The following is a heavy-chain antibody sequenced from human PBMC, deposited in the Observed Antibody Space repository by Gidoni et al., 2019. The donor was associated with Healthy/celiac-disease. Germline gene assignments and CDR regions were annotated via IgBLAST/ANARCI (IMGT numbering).Heavy chain of an antibody. D-gene: IGHD3-9*01. CDR3: ARAYDILTGTQIFY. J-gene: IGHJ4*02. Sequence: QVQLQQWGAGLLKPSETLSLTCAVYGGSFSGYYWSWIRQPPGKGLEWIVEINHSGSTNYNPSLKSRVTISVDTSKNQFSRKLSSVTAADTAVYYCARAYDILTGTQIFYWGQGTLVTVSS. CDR2: INHSGST. CDR1: GGSFSGYY. V-gene: IGHV4-34*01.